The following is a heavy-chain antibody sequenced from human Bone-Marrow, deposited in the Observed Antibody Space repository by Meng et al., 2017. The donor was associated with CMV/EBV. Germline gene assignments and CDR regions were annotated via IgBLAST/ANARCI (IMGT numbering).Heavy chain of an antibody. CDR2: ISYDGSNK. Sequence: TFSSYGMHWVRQAPGKGLEWVAVISYDGSNKYYADSVKGRFTISRDNSKNTLYLQMNSLRAEDTAVYYCAKSSCGGDCYSSYYGMDVWGQGTTVTVSS. J-gene: IGHJ6*02. V-gene: IGHV3-30*18. CDR1: TFSSYG. CDR3: AKSSCGGDCYSSYYGMDV. D-gene: IGHD2-21*02.